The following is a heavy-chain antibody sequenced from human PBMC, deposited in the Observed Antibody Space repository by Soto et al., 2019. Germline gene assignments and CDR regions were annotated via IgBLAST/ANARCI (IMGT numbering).Heavy chain of an antibody. CDR2: INPVGGST. CDR1: GYTFISYY. V-gene: IGHV1-46*01. D-gene: IGHD5-18*01. CDR3: ARRGDGYSFGSCDH. J-gene: IGHJ4*02. Sequence: QVQLVQSGPEVKKPGASVKVSCEASGYTFISYYMHWVRQAPGQGLEWMGIINPVGGSTIYAQNFQGRVTMTRDTSTSTVYMELSSLRSEHTAVYYCARRGDGYSFGSCDHWGQGTLVTVSS.